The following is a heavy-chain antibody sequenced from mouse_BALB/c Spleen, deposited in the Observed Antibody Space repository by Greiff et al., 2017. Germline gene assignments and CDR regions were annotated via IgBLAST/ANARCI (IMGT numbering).Heavy chain of an antibody. CDR1: GYSITSDYA. D-gene: IGHD1-1*02. CDR3: ARWGYAMDY. Sequence: VQLKESGPGLVKPSQSLSLTCTVTGYSITSDYAWNWIRQFPGNKLEWMGYISYSGSTSYNPSLKSRISITRDTSKNQFFLQLNSVTTEDTATYYCARWGYAMDYWGQGTTLTVSS. V-gene: IGHV3-2*02. J-gene: IGHJ2*01. CDR2: ISYSGST.